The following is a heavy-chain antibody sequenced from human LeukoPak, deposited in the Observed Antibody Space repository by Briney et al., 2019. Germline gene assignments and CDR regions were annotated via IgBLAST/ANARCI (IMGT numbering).Heavy chain of an antibody. Sequence: PGGSLRLSCAASGFTFSTHDMTWVRQAPGKGLEWVSRINSDGSSTSYADSVKGRFTISRDNAKNTLYLQMNSLRAEDTAVYYCARGGGYSYGSLDYWGQGTLVTVSS. CDR2: INSDGSST. CDR1: GFTFSTHD. D-gene: IGHD5-18*01. J-gene: IGHJ4*02. CDR3: ARGGGYSYGSLDY. V-gene: IGHV3-74*01.